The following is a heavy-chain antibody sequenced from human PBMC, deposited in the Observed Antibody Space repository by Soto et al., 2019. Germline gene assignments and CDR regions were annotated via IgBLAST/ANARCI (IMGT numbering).Heavy chain of an antibody. CDR1: GGSFGHFY. CDR2: INHSGST. V-gene: IGHV4-34*01. D-gene: IGHD2-2*01. J-gene: IGHJ6*02. Sequence: PSETLSLTCAVYGGSFGHFYWSWIRQSPERGLEWIGEINHSGSTNYNPSLKSRVAISVDTSKEQVTLHVTSVTAADTAVYYCARGQTSIVEVPDGTFPTRLDVWGQGTTVTVSS. CDR3: ARGQTSIVEVPDGTFPTRLDV.